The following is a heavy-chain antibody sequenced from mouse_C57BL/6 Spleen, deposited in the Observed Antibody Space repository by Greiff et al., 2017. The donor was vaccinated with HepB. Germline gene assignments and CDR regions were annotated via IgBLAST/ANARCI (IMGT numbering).Heavy chain of an antibody. Sequence: EVQLQQSGPELVKPGASVKIPCKASGYTFTDYNMDWVKQSHGKSLEWIGDINPNNGGTIYNQKFKGKATLTVDKSSSTAYMELRSLKSEDTAVYYCARYLIYYGNYGAMDYWGQGTSVTVSS. V-gene: IGHV1-18*01. J-gene: IGHJ4*01. D-gene: IGHD2-1*01. CDR3: ARYLIYYGNYGAMDY. CDR1: GYTFTDYN. CDR2: INPNNGGT.